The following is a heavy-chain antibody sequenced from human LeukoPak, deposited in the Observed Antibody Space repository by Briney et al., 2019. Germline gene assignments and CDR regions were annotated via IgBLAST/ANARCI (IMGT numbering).Heavy chain of an antibody. CDR2: INHSGST. CDR3: ARAVLPTVLFDY. V-gene: IGHV4-34*01. Sequence: KPSETLSLTCAVYGGSFSGYYWSWIRQPPGKGLEWIGEINHSGSTNYNPSLKSRVTISVDTSKNQFSLKLSSVTAADTAVYYCARAVLPTVLFDYWGQGTLVTVSS. D-gene: IGHD4-11*01. J-gene: IGHJ4*02. CDR1: GGSFSGYY.